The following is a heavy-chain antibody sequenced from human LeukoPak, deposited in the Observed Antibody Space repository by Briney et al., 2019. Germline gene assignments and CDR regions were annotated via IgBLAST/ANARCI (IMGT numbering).Heavy chain of an antibody. D-gene: IGHD4-23*01. Sequence: SETLSLTCSVSGGSLSTYSWSWVRQSPGKRLEWIGYIYYGGTTNYNPSLKSRVTISADTAKNQFSLRLRSVTAADTAIYYCARDATVASGMPHWSQGTLVTVSS. CDR3: ARDATVASGMPH. J-gene: IGHJ4*02. CDR2: IYYGGTT. V-gene: IGHV4-59*01. CDR1: GGSLSTYS.